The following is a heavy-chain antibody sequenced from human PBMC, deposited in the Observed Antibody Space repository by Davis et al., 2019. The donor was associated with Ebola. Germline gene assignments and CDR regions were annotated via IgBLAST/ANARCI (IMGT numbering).Heavy chain of an antibody. Sequence: ASVKVSCKASGYTSSNYGISWVRQAPGQGLEWMGWISAYNGNTNYAQKLQGRVTMTTDTSTSTAYMELRSLRSDDTAVYYCARDRNWDPFNYWGQGTLVTVSS. CDR3: ARDRNWDPFNY. J-gene: IGHJ4*02. CDR2: ISAYNGNT. CDR1: GYTSSNYG. D-gene: IGHD7-27*01. V-gene: IGHV1-18*04.